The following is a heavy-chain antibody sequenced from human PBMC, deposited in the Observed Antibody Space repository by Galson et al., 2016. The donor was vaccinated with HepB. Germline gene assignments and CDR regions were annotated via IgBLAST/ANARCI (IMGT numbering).Heavy chain of an antibody. V-gene: IGHV3-30*18. Sequence: SLRLSCAASGFTFNNYGMYWVRQAPGKGLEWVAVISYDGSDKYYADSVKGRFTIYRDKSKNTVYLQMDSLRAEDTAVYYCAKDLGPQCTGATCYLFDDWGQGTLVTVSS. CDR2: ISYDGSDK. D-gene: IGHD2-15*01. CDR3: AKDLGPQCTGATCYLFDD. J-gene: IGHJ4*02. CDR1: GFTFNNYG.